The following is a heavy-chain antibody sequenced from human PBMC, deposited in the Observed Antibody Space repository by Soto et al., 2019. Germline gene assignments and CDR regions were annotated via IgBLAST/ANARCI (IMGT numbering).Heavy chain of an antibody. D-gene: IGHD1-7*01. J-gene: IGHJ6*02. V-gene: IGHV1-69*12. CDR1: GDTFSSYS. CDR2: IIPVFRSI. Sequence: VQLVQSGAEVKTPGSSVKVSCKASGDTFSSYSIAWVRQAPGQGLEWMGGIIPVFRSINYSQKFQGRVTITADESTTPAYMELTSLRPQDTAVYFCARDDGWNYRYYDMEVWGQGTTVTVS. CDR3: ARDDGWNYRYYDMEV.